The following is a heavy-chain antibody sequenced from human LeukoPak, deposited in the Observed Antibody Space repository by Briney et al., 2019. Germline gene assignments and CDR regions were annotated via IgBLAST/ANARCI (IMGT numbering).Heavy chain of an antibody. CDR1: GYTLTELS. V-gene: IGHV1-24*01. CDR3: ARAHGITMIPGSGAFDI. Sequence: ASVKVSCKVSGYTLTELSMHWVRQAPGKGLEWMGGFDPEDGETIYAQKFQGRVTMTEDTSTDTAYMELSSLRPEDTAVYYCARAHGITMIPGSGAFDIWGQGTMVTVSS. J-gene: IGHJ3*02. CDR2: FDPEDGET. D-gene: IGHD3-22*01.